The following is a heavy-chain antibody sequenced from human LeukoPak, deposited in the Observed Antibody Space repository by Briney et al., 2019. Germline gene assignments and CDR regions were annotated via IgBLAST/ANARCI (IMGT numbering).Heavy chain of an antibody. CDR1: GYSFTSYW. V-gene: IGHV5-51*01. CDR2: FYPSDSDT. D-gene: IGHD7-27*01. Sequence: PGESLKISCATSGYSFTSYWIAWVRQMPGQGPEWMGIFYPSDSDTRYSPSFQGQVTISVDKSSKTVYLQWSSLKASDTAIYCCARPGDMDLAAHFQHWGQGTLLTVSS. CDR3: ARPGDMDLAAHFQH. J-gene: IGHJ1*01.